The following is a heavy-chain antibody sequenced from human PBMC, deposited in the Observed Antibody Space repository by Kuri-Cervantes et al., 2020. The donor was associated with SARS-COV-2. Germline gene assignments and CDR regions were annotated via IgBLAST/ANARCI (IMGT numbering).Heavy chain of an antibody. CDR3: AGPNYDFWSGYYTGNYYYYMDV. J-gene: IGHJ6*03. D-gene: IGHD3-3*01. V-gene: IGHV4-30-2*01. CDR1: GGSISSGGYY. Sequence: SETLSLTCTVSGGSISSGGYYWSWIRQPPGKGLEWIGYIYHSGSTYYNPFLKSRVTISVDRSKNQFSLKLSSVTAADTAVYYCAGPNYDFWSGYYTGNYYYYMDVWGKGTTVTVSS. CDR2: IYHSGST.